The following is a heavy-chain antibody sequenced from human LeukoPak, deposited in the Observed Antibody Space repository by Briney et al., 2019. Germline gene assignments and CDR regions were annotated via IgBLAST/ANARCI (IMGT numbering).Heavy chain of an antibody. CDR1: GFTFSSYE. J-gene: IGHJ6*02. CDR3: ARGHIAVAGHNGMDV. CDR2: ISSSGSTI. V-gene: IGHV3-48*03. D-gene: IGHD6-19*01. Sequence: GGSLRLSCAASGFTFSSYEMNWVRQAPGKGLEWVSYISSSGSTIYYADSVKGRFTISRDNAKNSLYLQMNSLRVEDTAVYYCARGHIAVAGHNGMDVWGQGTTVTVSS.